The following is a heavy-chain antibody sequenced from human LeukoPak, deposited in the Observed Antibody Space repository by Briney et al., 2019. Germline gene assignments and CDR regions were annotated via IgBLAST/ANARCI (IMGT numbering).Heavy chain of an antibody. V-gene: IGHV4-34*01. CDR3: ARRYYYTSGSFPFDF. Sequence: SETLSLTCAVSGGPFSGYFWSWIRQASGKGLERIGEIHNSGTTNYNPSLDSRVTISEDTSKNQFYLNLSSVTAADTAVYYCARRYYYTSGSFPFDFWGQGTLVTVSS. CDR2: IHNSGTT. J-gene: IGHJ4*02. CDR1: GGPFSGYF. D-gene: IGHD3-10*01.